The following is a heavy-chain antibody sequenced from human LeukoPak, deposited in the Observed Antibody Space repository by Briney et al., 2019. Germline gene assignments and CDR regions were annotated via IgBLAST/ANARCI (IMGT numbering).Heavy chain of an antibody. J-gene: IGHJ3*02. CDR3: AKRARYCGGGSCYDDAFDI. CDR1: GFTFSSYA. CDR2: ISRSGGST. D-gene: IGHD2-15*01. Sequence: GGSLRLSCAASGFTFSSYAMNWVRQAPGKGLEWVSTISRSGGSTYYADSVKGRFTISRDNSKSTLYLQMNSLRAEDTAVYYYAKRARYCGGGSCYDDAFDIWGQGTMVTVSS. V-gene: IGHV3-23*01.